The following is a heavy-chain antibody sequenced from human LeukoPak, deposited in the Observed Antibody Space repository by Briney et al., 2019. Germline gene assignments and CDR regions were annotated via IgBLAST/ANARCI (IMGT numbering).Heavy chain of an antibody. CDR3: AKEAVAGSPGYFDY. V-gene: IGHV3-30*02. Sequence: PGGSLRLSCAASGFTFSSYSMHWVRQAPGKGLEWVAFIRYDGSNKYYADSVKGRFTISRDNSKNTLYLRMNSLRAEDTAVYYCAKEAVAGSPGYFDYWGQGTLVTVSS. CDR1: GFTFSSYS. CDR2: IRYDGSNK. D-gene: IGHD6-19*01. J-gene: IGHJ4*02.